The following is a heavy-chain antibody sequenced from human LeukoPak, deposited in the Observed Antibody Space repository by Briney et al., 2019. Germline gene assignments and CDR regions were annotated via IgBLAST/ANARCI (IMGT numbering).Heavy chain of an antibody. CDR1: GFTFSSYA. Sequence: GGSLRLSCAASGFTFSSYAMHWVRQAPGKGLEWVAVISYDGSNKYYADSVKGRFTISRDNSKNTLYLQMNSLRAEDTAVYYCAREEVPWWELPTAAFDIWGQGTMVTVSS. D-gene: IGHD1-26*01. CDR3: AREEVPWWELPTAAFDI. J-gene: IGHJ3*02. CDR2: ISYDGSNK. V-gene: IGHV3-30*04.